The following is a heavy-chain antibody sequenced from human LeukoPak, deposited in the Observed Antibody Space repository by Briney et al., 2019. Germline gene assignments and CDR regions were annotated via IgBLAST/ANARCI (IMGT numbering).Heavy chain of an antibody. D-gene: IGHD3-10*01. CDR2: ISWNSGSI. J-gene: IGHJ4*02. Sequence: PGGSLRLSCAASGFTFSSYATSWVRQAPGKGLEWVSGISWNSGSIGYADSVKGRFTISRDNAKNSLYLQMNSLRADDTALYYCAKDYYYGSGSYLYPYFDYWGQGTLVTVSS. CDR1: GFTFSSYA. V-gene: IGHV3-9*01. CDR3: AKDYYYGSGSYLYPYFDY.